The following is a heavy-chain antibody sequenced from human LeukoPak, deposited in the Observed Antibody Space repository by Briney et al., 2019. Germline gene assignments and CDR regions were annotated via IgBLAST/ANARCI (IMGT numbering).Heavy chain of an antibody. CDR2: ISSSSSYI. V-gene: IGHV3-21*01. J-gene: IGHJ4*02. CDR3: ARDLRYCRGGSCYGYFDY. Sequence: PGGSLRLSCAASGFTFSSYSMNWVRQAPGKGLGWVSSISSSSSYIYYADSVKGRFTISRDNAKNSLYLQMNSLRAEDTAVYYCARDLRYCRGGSCYGYFDYWGQGTLVTVSS. D-gene: IGHD2-15*01. CDR1: GFTFSSYS.